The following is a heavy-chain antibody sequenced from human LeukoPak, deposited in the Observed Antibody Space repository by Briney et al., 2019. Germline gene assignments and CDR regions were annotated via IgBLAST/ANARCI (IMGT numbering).Heavy chain of an antibody. D-gene: IGHD2-15*01. CDR1: GGSFSGYC. Sequence: SETLSLTCAVYGGSFSGYCWSWIRQPPGKGLEWIGEINHSGSTNYNPSLKSRVTISVDTSKNQFSLKLSSVTAADTAVYYCARGWVAVAATFFRSLDAFDIWGQGTMVTVSS. CDR2: INHSGST. J-gene: IGHJ3*02. V-gene: IGHV4-34*01. CDR3: ARGWVAVAATFFRSLDAFDI.